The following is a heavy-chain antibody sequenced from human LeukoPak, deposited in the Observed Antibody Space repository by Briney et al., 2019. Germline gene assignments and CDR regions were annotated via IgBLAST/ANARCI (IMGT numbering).Heavy chain of an antibody. CDR1: GGSISSYY. CDR3: ARGGSYGDY. V-gene: IGHV4-59*01. D-gene: IGHD1-26*01. J-gene: IGHJ4*02. Sequence: PSETLSLTCTVSGGSISSYYWSWIRQPPGKGLEWIGYIYYSGGTNYNPSLKSRVTISVDTSKNQFSLKLSSVTAADTAVYYCARGGSYGDYWGQGTLVTVSS. CDR2: IYYSGGT.